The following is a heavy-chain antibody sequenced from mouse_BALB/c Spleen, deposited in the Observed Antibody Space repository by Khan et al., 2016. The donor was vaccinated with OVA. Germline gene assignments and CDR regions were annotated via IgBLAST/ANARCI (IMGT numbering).Heavy chain of an antibody. CDR2: ISTGGRKI. CDR3: AGSITPVVAFYY. Sequence: EVQVVESGGGLVKPGGSLKLSCAASGLTFSSSAMSWVRQNPEKRLEWVATISTGGRKIYYADSVKGRFTISRDNAKNTLYLQMSSLRSEDTAMYYCAGSITPVVAFYYWGQGTTLTVSS. J-gene: IGHJ2*01. CDR1: GLTFSSSA. D-gene: IGHD1-1*01. V-gene: IGHV5-9-3*01.